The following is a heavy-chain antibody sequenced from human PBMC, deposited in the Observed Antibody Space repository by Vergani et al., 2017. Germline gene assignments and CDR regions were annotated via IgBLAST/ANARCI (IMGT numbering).Heavy chain of an antibody. J-gene: IGHJ5*02. CDR2: INPNSGGT. V-gene: IGHV1-2*02. D-gene: IGHD3-10*01. CDR3: ARDLQGYYGSGSFNWFDP. CDR1: GYTFTGYY. Sequence: QVQLVQSGAEVKKPGASVKVSCKASGYTFTGYYMHWVRQAPGQGLEWMGWINPNSGGTNYAQKFQGRVTMTRDTSISTAYMELSRLRSDDTAVYYCARDLQGYYGSGSFNWFDPWGQGTLVTVSS.